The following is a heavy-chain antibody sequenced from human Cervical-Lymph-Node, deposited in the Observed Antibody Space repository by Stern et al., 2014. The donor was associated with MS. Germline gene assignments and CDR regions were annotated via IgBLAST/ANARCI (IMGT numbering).Heavy chain of an antibody. V-gene: IGHV2-5*02. CDR3: AHTTVTFDEAYGLDV. CDR2: IYWDADE. CDR1: GFSLNTSGEG. Sequence: QVTLRESGPTLVKPTQTLTLTCNFSGFSLNTSGEGVGWIRQPPGKALEWLAVIYWDADERYSPSLNSRLTITKDTSKNQVVLTMVNMDPVDTGTYYCAHTTVTFDEAYGLDVWGQGTTVTVAS. D-gene: IGHD4-17*01. J-gene: IGHJ6*02.